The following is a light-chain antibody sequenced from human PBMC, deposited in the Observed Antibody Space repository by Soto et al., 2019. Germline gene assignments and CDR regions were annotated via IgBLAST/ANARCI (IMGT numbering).Light chain of an antibody. CDR2: EVT. J-gene: IGLJ1*01. CDR1: SSVVGSYNL. Sequence: QSVLTQTASVSGSPGQSITISCTGTSSVVGSYNLVSWYQQHPGKAPKLVIYEVTNRPSGVSSRFSGSKSGNTASLTISGLQADDEADYYCCSYASRGAYVFGTGTKVTVL. CDR3: CSYASRGAYV. V-gene: IGLV2-23*02.